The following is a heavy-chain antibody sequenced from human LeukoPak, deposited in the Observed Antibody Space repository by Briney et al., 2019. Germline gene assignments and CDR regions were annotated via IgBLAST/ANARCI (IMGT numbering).Heavy chain of an antibody. CDR3: AKAYYSNYGIDAFDI. D-gene: IGHD4-11*01. CDR2: ISASGGST. CDR1: GFTFSSYA. Sequence: QSGGSLRLSCAASGFTFSSYAMSWVRQAPGKGLEWVSVISASGGSTNYADSVKGRFTISRDNSKNTLYLQMNSLRAEDTAVYYCAKAYYSNYGIDAFDIWGQGTMVTVSS. V-gene: IGHV3-23*01. J-gene: IGHJ3*02.